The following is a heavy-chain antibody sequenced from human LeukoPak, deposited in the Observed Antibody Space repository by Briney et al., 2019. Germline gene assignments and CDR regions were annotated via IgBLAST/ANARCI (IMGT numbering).Heavy chain of an antibody. CDR3: ARSHSSSWYWFDP. D-gene: IGHD6-13*01. Sequence: SSETLSLTCAVSGGSISSNNWWGWIRQPPGKGLEWIGYIYYSGSTFYSPSLKSRVTMSVDTSKNQFSLKLNSVTAVDTAVYYCARSHSSSWYWFDPWGQGTLVTVSS. CDR2: IYYSGST. J-gene: IGHJ5*02. CDR1: GGSISSNNW. V-gene: IGHV4-28*01.